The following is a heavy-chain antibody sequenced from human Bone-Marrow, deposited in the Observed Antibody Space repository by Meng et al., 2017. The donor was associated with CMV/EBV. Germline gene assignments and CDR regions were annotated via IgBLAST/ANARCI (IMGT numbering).Heavy chain of an antibody. CDR2: IYPGDSDT. V-gene: IGHV5-51*01. D-gene: IGHD3-3*01. CDR3: ARLRFLEWNSFDY. CDR1: GYSFASYC. J-gene: IGHJ4*02. Sequence: GESLKISCEASGYSFASYCIGWVRQMPGKGLEWMGIIYPGDSDTRYSPSFQGQVTISADKSISTAYLQWNSLKASDTAMYYCARLRFLEWNSFDYWGQGTLVTVSS.